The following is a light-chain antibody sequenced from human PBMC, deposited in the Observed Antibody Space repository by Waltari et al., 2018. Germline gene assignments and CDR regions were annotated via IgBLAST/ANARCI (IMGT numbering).Light chain of an antibody. J-gene: IGLJ3*02. CDR2: AVN. Sequence: HSALTQPRSVSGSSGQSGHILCTGTSSRVGGSKYVSWYQQHPGKAPKRIIYAVNKRPAGLPDRFSGSKSGNTASLIISGLQADDEADYFCCSYTGSYTWLFGGGTKLTVL. CDR3: CSYTGSYTWL. V-gene: IGLV2-11*01. CDR1: SSRVGGSKY.